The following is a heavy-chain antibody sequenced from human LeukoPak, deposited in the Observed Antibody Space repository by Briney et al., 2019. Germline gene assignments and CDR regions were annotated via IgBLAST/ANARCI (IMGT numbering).Heavy chain of an antibody. CDR2: INHSGST. J-gene: IGHJ4*02. CDR3: ARWRWGGYFDY. V-gene: IGHV4-34*01. CDR1: GGSFRGYY. D-gene: IGHD3-10*01. Sequence: SETLSLTCAVYGGSFRGYYWSWIRQPPGKGLEWIGEINHSGSTNYNPSLKSRVTISVDTSKNQFSLKLSSVTAADTAVYYCARWRWGGYFDYWGQGTLVTVSS.